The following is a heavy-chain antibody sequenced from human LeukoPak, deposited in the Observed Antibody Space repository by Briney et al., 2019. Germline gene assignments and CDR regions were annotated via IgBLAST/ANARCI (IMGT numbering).Heavy chain of an antibody. J-gene: IGHJ3*02. D-gene: IGHD3-3*01. CDR2: INHSGST. CDR1: GGSFSGFY. CDR3: AGGMNFGVVIPRAFDI. V-gene: IGHV4-34*01. Sequence: PSETLSLTCAVSGGSFSGFYWSWIRQPPGKGLEWIGEINHSGSTNYNPSLKSRVTISVDTFKNQFSLKLSSVTAADTAVYYCAGGMNFGVVIPRAFDIWGQGTMVTVSS.